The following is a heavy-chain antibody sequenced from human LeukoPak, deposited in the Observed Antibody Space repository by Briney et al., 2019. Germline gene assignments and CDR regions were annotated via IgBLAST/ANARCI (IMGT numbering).Heavy chain of an antibody. CDR1: GFTFSSYS. J-gene: IGHJ4*02. CDR2: ISSSSSYI. D-gene: IGHD4-17*01. Sequence: PGGSLRLSCAASGFTFSSYSMNWVRQAPEKGLEWVSSISSSSSYIYYADSVKGRFTISRDNAKNSLYLQMNSLRAEDTAVYYCARDLSRYGDYIDYWGQGTLVTVSS. V-gene: IGHV3-21*01. CDR3: ARDLSRYGDYIDY.